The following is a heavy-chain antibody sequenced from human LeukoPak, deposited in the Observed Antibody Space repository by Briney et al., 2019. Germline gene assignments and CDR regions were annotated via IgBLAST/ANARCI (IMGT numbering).Heavy chain of an antibody. V-gene: IGHV4-59*08. Sequence: KPSETLSLTCTVSGGSISSYYWSWIRQPPGKGLEWIGYISYSGSTYYNPSLKSRVTISVDTSKNQFSLKLSSVTAADTAVYYCARVLGSRFGELLNHFDYWGQGTLVTVSS. CDR3: ARVLGSRFGELLNHFDY. CDR1: GGSISSYY. J-gene: IGHJ4*02. CDR2: ISYSGST. D-gene: IGHD3-10*01.